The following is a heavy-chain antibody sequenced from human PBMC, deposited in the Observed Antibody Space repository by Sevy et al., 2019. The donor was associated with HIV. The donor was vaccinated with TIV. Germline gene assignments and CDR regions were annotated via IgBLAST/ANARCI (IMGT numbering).Heavy chain of an antibody. Sequence: SETLSLTCTVSGGSITSLYWNWIRQPPGKGLEWIANIYYNGHSNYNPSLKSLITLSLDTSNNQFSLRLSSVTAADTAMYYCAGENAWGRGYSWGQGTLVTVSS. J-gene: IGHJ4*02. D-gene: IGHD1-26*01. CDR1: GGSITSLY. V-gene: IGHV4-59*08. CDR3: AGENAWGRGYS. CDR2: IYYNGHS.